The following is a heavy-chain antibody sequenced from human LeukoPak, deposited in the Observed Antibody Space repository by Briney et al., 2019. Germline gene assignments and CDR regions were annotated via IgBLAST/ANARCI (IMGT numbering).Heavy chain of an antibody. Sequence: SETLSLTCAVSGGSISRSNWWSWVRQPPGRGLEWIGEISHSGSTNYNPSLKSRVTISVDTSKNQFSLKLSSVTAADTAVYYCARDRAGGLRFVEWLSAFDYWGQGTLVTVSS. CDR1: GGSISRSNW. D-gene: IGHD3-3*01. V-gene: IGHV4-4*02. CDR2: ISHSGST. CDR3: ARDRAGGLRFVEWLSAFDY. J-gene: IGHJ4*02.